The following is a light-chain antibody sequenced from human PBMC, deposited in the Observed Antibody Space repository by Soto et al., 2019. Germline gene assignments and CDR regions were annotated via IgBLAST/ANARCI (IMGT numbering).Light chain of an antibody. Sequence: DIGMTPSPTSLAVSLGERATINCKSSQSILFNSNNKNYLVWYQQRPGQSPKLLLYWASSREPGVPDRFSGSGSGTDFTLTISSLQADDVAVYYCQQYFSTPYTFGQGTKVDI. J-gene: IGKJ2*01. V-gene: IGKV4-1*01. CDR1: QSILFNSNNKNY. CDR3: QQYFSTPYT. CDR2: WAS.